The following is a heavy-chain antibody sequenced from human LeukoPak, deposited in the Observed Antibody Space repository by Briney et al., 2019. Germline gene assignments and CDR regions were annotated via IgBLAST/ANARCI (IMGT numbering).Heavy chain of an antibody. CDR2: IYADGNT. J-gene: IGHJ4*02. V-gene: IGHV3-53*01. Sequence: GGSLRLSCAASGFIVNTNYMTWVRQAPGRGLEWVSFIYADGNTYYADSVKGRFTISRDISKDAVYLQMNSLRAEDTAVYYCAKDLHLAVAGSDFDYWGQGTLVTVSS. D-gene: IGHD6-19*01. CDR1: GFIVNTNY. CDR3: AKDLHLAVAGSDFDY.